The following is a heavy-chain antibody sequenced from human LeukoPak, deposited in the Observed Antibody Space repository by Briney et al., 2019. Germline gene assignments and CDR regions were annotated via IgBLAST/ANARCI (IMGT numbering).Heavy chain of an antibody. CDR1: GFTFRSYW. CDR2: INSDGSST. D-gene: IGHD3-9*01. V-gene: IGHV3-74*01. Sequence: GGSLRLSCAASGFTFRSYWMHWVRQAPGKGLVWVSRINSDGSSTSYADSVKGRFTISRDNAKNTLYLQMNSLRAEDTAVYYCARVTPLTYYDILTGSLYAFDIWGQGTMVTVSS. CDR3: ARVTPLTYYDILTGSLYAFDI. J-gene: IGHJ3*02.